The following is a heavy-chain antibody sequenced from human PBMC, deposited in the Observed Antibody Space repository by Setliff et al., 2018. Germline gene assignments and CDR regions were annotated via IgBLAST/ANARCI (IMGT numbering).Heavy chain of an antibody. CDR2: IFYNGMA. V-gene: IGHV4-38-2*01. CDR3: ARMSGFQYMDV. J-gene: IGHJ6*03. D-gene: IGHD3-3*01. CDR1: DASIRNNYY. Sequence: PSETLSLTCAVSDASIRNNYYWGWIRQSPGTGLEWIGSIFYNGMAYYNPSLKGRATLSIDASKRQFSLKLTSVTAADTAVYYCARMSGFQYMDVWGKGTTVTVSS.